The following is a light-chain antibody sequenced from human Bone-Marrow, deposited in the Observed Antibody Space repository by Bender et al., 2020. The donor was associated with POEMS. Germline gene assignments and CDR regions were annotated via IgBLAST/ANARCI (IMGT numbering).Light chain of an antibody. Sequence: SYVLTQPPSVSVAPGQTASITCGGNNIGSKNVHWYQQKPGQAPVLVIYRDRNRPSGIPERFSGSNSGNTASLTITRAQAADEADYYCQVWDRNTRLFGGGTKLTVL. CDR1: NIGSKN. CDR2: RDR. V-gene: IGLV3-9*01. CDR3: QVWDRNTRL. J-gene: IGLJ2*01.